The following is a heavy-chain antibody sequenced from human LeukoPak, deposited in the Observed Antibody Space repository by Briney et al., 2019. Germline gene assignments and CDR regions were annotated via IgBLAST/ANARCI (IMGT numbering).Heavy chain of an antibody. J-gene: IGHJ6*02. V-gene: IGHV3-30-3*01. D-gene: IGHD2-2*01. CDR1: GFTFSSYA. CDR3: ARDPVAPDYYYYGMDV. CDR2: ISYDGSNK. Sequence: GGSLRLSCAASGFTFSSYAMHWVRRAPGKGLEWVAVISYDGSNKYYADSVKGRFTISRDNSKNTLYLQMNSLRAEDTAVYYCARDPVAPDYYYYGMDVWGQGTTVTVSS.